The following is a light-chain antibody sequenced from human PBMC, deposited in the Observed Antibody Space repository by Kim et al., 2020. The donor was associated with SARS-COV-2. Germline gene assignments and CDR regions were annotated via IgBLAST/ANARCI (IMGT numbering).Light chain of an antibody. Sequence: SYELTQPPSVSVAPGKTARITCGGNNLGRQSVHWYQQKPGQAPVLVIYYDDNRPSGIPERFSGSNSGNTDTLTISRVEAGDEADYYCQVWDRSSDHVVFG. V-gene: IGLV3-21*04. CDR3: QVWDRSSDHVV. CDR1: NLGRQS. J-gene: IGLJ2*01. CDR2: YDD.